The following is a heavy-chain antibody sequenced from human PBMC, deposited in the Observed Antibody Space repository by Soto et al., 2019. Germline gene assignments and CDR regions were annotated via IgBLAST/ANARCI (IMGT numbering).Heavy chain of an antibody. CDR3: ARDRGITGDAFDI. V-gene: IGHV1-2*04. CDR2: INPNSGGT. CDR1: GYTFTGYY. J-gene: IGHJ3*02. D-gene: IGHD1-20*01. Sequence: ASVKVSCKASGYTFTGYYMHWVRQAPGQGLEWMGWINPNSGGTNYAQKFQGWVTMTRDTSISTAYMELSRLRSDDTAVYYCARDRGITGDAFDIWGQGTMVTVSS.